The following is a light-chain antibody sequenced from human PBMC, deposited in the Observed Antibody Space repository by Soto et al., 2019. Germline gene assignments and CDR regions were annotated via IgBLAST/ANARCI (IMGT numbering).Light chain of an antibody. CDR1: SSDVGGYNY. CDR2: DVN. Sequence: QSALTQPRSVSGSPGQSVTISCTGTSSDVGGYNYVSWYQQHPGKAPKIKIYDVNERPAGVPDRFSGSKSGNTASLTISGLQAEDEADYYCCSWAGNSLVFGGGTQLPVL. V-gene: IGLV2-11*01. CDR3: CSWAGNSLV. J-gene: IGLJ3*02.